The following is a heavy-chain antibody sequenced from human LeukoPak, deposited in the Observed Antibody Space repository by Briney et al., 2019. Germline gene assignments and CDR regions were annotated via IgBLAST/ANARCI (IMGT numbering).Heavy chain of an antibody. CDR1: GFTVSSNY. Sequence: GGSLRLSCAASGFTVSSNYMSWVRQAPGKGLEWVSVIYSGGSTYYADSVKGRFTISRDNAKNSLYLQMNSLRAEDTAVYYCARARAPGAFDIWGQGTMVTVSS. V-gene: IGHV3-53*01. D-gene: IGHD6-6*01. CDR2: IYSGGST. J-gene: IGHJ3*02. CDR3: ARARAPGAFDI.